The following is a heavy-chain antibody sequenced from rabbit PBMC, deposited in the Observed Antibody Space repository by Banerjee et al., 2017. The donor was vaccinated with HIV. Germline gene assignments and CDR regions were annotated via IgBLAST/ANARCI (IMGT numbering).Heavy chain of an antibody. Sequence: QEQLEESGGGLVKPGASLTLTCKASGFSFSSGYDMCWVRQAPGKGLEWIGCIYAGSSGDTWYASWAKGRFTISKSSSTTVTLQMISLTAADTATYFCARDLAGVIGWNFGLWGQGTLVTVS. CDR3: ARDLAGVIGWNFGL. V-gene: IGHV1S45*01. CDR2: IYAGSSGDT. J-gene: IGHJ3*01. CDR1: GFSFSSGYD. D-gene: IGHD4-1*01.